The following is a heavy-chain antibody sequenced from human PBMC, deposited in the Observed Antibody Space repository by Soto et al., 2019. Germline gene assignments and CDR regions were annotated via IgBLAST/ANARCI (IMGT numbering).Heavy chain of an antibody. Sequence: ASVKVSCKSSGGTFGSYAISWVRQAPGQGLEWMGGIIPNSGGTNSAQKFQGRVTMTRDTSISTAYMELKRLRSDDTAVYYCARDPAEVLAVAGTSDYWGQGTLVTVSS. V-gene: IGHV1-2*02. CDR1: GGTFGSYA. D-gene: IGHD6-13*01. CDR3: ARDPAEVLAVAGTSDY. CDR2: IIPNSGGT. J-gene: IGHJ4*02.